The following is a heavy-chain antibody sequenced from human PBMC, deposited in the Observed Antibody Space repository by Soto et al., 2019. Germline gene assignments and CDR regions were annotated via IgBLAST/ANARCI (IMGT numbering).Heavy chain of an antibody. J-gene: IGHJ5*02. CDR3: PREGHGDWFDP. V-gene: IGHV3-30-3*01. D-gene: IGHD3-10*01. CDR1: GFTFSTYA. Sequence: LRLSCAASGFTFSTYAMHWVRQAPGKGLEWVATIADDGSNKYYADSVKGRFTISRDNSKDTLYLQLNSLRAEDTAVYYCPREGHGDWFDPWGQGTMVTVSS. CDR2: IADDGSNK.